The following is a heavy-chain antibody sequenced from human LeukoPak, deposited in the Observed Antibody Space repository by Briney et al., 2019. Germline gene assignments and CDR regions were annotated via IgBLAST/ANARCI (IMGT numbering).Heavy chain of an antibody. D-gene: IGHD6-19*01. V-gene: IGHV3-48*04. CDR2: ISSSSSTI. CDR3: AREYSSGWYRDADY. J-gene: IGHJ4*02. Sequence: GGSLRLSCAASGFTFSSYSMNWVRQAPGKGLEWVSYISSSSSTIYYADSVKGRFTISRDNAKNSLYPRMNSLRAEDTAVYYCAREYSSGWYRDADYWGQGTLVTVSS. CDR1: GFTFSSYS.